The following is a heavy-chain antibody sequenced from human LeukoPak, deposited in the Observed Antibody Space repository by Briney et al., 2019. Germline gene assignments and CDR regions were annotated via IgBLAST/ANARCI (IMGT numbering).Heavy chain of an antibody. Sequence: SETLSLTCTVSGGSISSYYWSWIRQPPGKGLEWIGYIHYSGSTNYNPSLKSRVTISVDTSKNQFSLKLSSVTAADTAVYYCARTLLEGAFDIWGQGTMVTVSS. CDR1: GGSISSYY. J-gene: IGHJ3*02. CDR3: ARTLLEGAFDI. V-gene: IGHV4-59*01. CDR2: IHYSGST.